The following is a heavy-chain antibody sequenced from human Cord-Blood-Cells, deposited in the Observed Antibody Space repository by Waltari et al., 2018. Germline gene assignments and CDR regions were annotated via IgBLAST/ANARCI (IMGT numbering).Heavy chain of an antibody. CDR3: ARGQRYGSGLPYYFDY. CDR1: GGSFSGYY. D-gene: IGHD3-10*01. Sequence: QVQLQQWGAGLLKPSETLSLTCAVYGGSFSGYYWSWIRQPPGKGLEWIGEINHSGSTNYNPSPKSRVNISVDTSKDQFALKLSSVNAADTGVYYWARGQRYGSGLPYYFDYWGQGTLVTVSS. J-gene: IGHJ4*02. CDR2: INHSGST. V-gene: IGHV4-34*01.